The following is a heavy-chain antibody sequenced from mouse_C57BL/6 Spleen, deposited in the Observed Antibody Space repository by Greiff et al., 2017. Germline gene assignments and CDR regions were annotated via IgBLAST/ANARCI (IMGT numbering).Heavy chain of an antibody. Sequence: QVQLQQPGAELVKPGASVKMSCKASGYTFTSYWITWVKQRPGQGLEWIGDIYPGSGSTNYNEKFKSKATLTVDTSSSPAYMQLSSLTSEDSAVYYCARGGNYAFYYAMDYWGQGTSVTVSS. D-gene: IGHD2-1*01. V-gene: IGHV1-55*01. J-gene: IGHJ4*01. CDR3: ARGGNYAFYYAMDY. CDR1: GYTFTSYW. CDR2: IYPGSGST.